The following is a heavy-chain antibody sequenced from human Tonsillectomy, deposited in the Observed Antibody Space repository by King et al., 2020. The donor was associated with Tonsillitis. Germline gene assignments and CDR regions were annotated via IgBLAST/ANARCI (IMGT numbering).Heavy chain of an antibody. Sequence: VQLVESGGGLVQPGGSLRLSCAASGFTFSNFAMNWVRQAPGKGLEWVSVIFSGSSRTSYADSVKGRFTISRDNSKNTLYLQMNSLRAEATAIYYCAKTGASEQQLADLDYWGQGTLVTVSS. CDR2: IFSGSSRT. CDR1: GFTFSNFA. D-gene: IGHD6-13*01. V-gene: IGHV3-23*03. CDR3: AKTGASEQQLADLDY. J-gene: IGHJ4*02.